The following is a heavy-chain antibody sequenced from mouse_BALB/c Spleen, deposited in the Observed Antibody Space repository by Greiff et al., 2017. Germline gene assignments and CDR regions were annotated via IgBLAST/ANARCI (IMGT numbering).Heavy chain of an antibody. V-gene: IGHV5-9-3*01. J-gene: IGHJ1*01. CDR2: ISSGGSYT. Sequence: EVMLVESGGGLVKPGGSLKLSCAASGFTFSSYAMSWVRQTPEKRLEWVATISSGGSYTYYPDSVKGRFTISRDNAKNTLYLQMSSLRSEDTAMYYCARHFYGNYRYFDVWGAGTTVTVSS. D-gene: IGHD2-1*01. CDR3: ARHFYGNYRYFDV. CDR1: GFTFSSYA.